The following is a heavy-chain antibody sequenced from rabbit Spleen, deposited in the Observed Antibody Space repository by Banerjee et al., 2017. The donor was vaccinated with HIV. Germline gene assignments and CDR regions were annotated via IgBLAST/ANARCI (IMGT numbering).Heavy chain of an antibody. CDR1: GFSFSSSHY. Sequence: QSLEESGGDLVKPGASLTLTCTASGFSFSSSHYICWVRQAPGKGLEWVACIYAGSSDSNVYASWAKGRFTISKTSSTTVTLQMTSLTAADTATYFCARGSATMTMIITGYYLNLWGPGTLVTVS. CDR2: IYAGSSDSN. CDR3: ARGSATMTMIITGYYLNL. V-gene: IGHV1S40*01. J-gene: IGHJ4*01. D-gene: IGHD2-1*01.